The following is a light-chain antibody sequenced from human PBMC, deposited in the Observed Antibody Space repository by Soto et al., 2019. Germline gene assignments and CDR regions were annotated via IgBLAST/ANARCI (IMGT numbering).Light chain of an antibody. CDR1: QSVLYSSNNKNY. V-gene: IGKV4-1*01. J-gene: IGKJ2*01. CDR2: WAS. Sequence: DIVMTQSPDSLAVSLGERATINCKSSQSVLYSSNNKNYLAWYQQKPGQPPKLLIYWASTRESGVPDRFSGSGSGTDFTLTISSLQAEDVAAYYCQQYYSTRTFGQGTKLEIK. CDR3: QQYYSTRT.